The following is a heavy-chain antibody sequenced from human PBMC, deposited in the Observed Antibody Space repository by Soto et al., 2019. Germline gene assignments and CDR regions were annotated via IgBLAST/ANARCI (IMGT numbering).Heavy chain of an antibody. CDR1: GYTFTNHG. D-gene: IGHD6-13*01. CDR2: ISAYNGDT. Sequence: ASVKVSCKASGYTFTNHGINWVRQAPGQGLELMGWISAYNGDTKYVQKFQGRVTMTTDASSSTAYMELSSLRSEDTAVYYCVRRHVSATGIDWFDPWGQGTLVTVSS. CDR3: VRRHVSATGIDWFDP. V-gene: IGHV1-18*04. J-gene: IGHJ5*02.